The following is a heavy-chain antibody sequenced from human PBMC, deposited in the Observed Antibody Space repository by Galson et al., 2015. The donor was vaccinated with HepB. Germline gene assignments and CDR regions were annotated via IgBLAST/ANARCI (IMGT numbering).Heavy chain of an antibody. CDR3: ARDRWFGELFPDRPFDY. CDR1: GFTFSSYS. D-gene: IGHD3-10*01. V-gene: IGHV3-21*01. CDR2: ISSSSSYI. J-gene: IGHJ4*02. Sequence: SLRLSCAASGFTFSSYSMNWVRQAPGKGLEWVSSISSSSSYIYYADSVKGRFTISRDNAKNSLYLQMNSLRAEDTAVYYCARDRWFGELFPDRPFDYWGQGTLVTVSS.